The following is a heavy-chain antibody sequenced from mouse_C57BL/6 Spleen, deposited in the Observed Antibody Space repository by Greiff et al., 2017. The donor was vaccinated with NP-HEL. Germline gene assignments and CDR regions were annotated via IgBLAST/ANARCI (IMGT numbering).Heavy chain of an antibody. CDR1: GYTFTDYN. D-gene: IGHD2-4*01. CDR2: INPNNGGT. V-gene: IGHV1-18*01. CDR3: ARYDYDGHYFDY. J-gene: IGHJ2*01. Sequence: EVQLQQSGPELVKPGASVKIPCKASGYTFTDYNMDWVKQSHGKSLEWIGDINPNNGGTIYNQKFKGKATLTVDKSSSTAYMELRSLTSEDTAVYYCARYDYDGHYFDYWGQGTTLTVSS.